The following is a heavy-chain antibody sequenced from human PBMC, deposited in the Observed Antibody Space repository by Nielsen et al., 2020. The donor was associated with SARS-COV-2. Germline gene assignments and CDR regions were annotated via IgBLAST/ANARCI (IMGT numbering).Heavy chain of an antibody. CDR2: INPNSGGT. J-gene: IGHJ4*02. Sequence: ASVKVSCKASGYTFTGYYMHWVRQATGQGLEWMGWINPNSGGTNYAQKFQGWVTMTRDTSISTAYMELSRLRSDDTAVYYCARERSLTVLFDYWGQGTLVTVSS. V-gene: IGHV1-2*04. D-gene: IGHD3-10*01. CDR1: GYTFTGYY. CDR3: ARERSLTVLFDY.